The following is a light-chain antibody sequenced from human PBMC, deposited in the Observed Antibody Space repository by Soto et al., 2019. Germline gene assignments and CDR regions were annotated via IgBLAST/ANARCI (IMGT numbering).Light chain of an antibody. Sequence: IQMTQSPFTLSASVPDRVTITCLSCQTFSSWLAWFQQRPGKAPKFLIYNASSLKNGVPLRYSGSGSGTQFTLTNSSLQPDDFATYYSQQHGLFPITFGQGTRLETK. V-gene: IGKV1-5*03. J-gene: IGKJ5*01. CDR2: NAS. CDR1: QTFSSW. CDR3: QQHGLFPIT.